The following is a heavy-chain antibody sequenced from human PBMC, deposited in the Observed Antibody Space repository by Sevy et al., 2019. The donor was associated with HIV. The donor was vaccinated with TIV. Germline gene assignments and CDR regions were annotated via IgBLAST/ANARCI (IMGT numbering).Heavy chain of an antibody. D-gene: IGHD3-10*01. CDR2: ISSSSNYI. Sequence: GGSLRLSCAASGFTFNIYSMNWVRQAPGKGLEWVSSISSSSNYIYYAASVKGRFTISRDNTKNSLYLQMNSLRAEDTAVSYCARGLLWFGELLSSAFDIWGQGTMVTVSS. CDR1: GFTFNIYS. CDR3: ARGLLWFGELLSSAFDI. V-gene: IGHV3-21*01. J-gene: IGHJ3*02.